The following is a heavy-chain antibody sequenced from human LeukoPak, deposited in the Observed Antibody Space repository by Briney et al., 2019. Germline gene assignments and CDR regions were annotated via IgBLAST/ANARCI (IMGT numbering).Heavy chain of an antibody. CDR1: GFTFSSYS. Sequence: GGSLRLSCAASGFTFSSYSMNWVRQAPGKGLEWVSYISSSSSTIYYADSVKGRFTISRDNAKNSLYLQMNSLRAEDTAVYYCARTMPNGYFDYWGQGTLVTVSS. V-gene: IGHV3-48*04. CDR3: ARTMPNGYFDY. CDR2: ISSSSSTI. J-gene: IGHJ4*02. D-gene: IGHD2-2*01.